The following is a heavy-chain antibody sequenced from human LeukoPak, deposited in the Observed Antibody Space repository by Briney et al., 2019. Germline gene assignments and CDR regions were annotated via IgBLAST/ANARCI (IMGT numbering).Heavy chain of an antibody. CDR1: GGSFSGYY. V-gene: IGHV4-34*01. J-gene: IGHJ6*03. Sequence: SETLSLTCAVSGGSFSGYYWSWIRQPPGKGLEWIGVSDHSGTTNYNPSLKSRVTMSVDTSKNQFSLMVSSVTAADTAVYYCATGRNGVVPSPILGVGPWYNYHYMDVWGKGTTVTVSS. CDR3: ATGRNGVVPSPILGVGPWYNYHYMDV. D-gene: IGHD2-2*02. CDR2: SDHSGTT.